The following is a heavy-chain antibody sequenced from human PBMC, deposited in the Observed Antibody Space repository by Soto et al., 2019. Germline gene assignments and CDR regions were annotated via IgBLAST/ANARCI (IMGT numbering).Heavy chain of an antibody. CDR2: INAGNGNT. V-gene: IGHV1-3*01. CDR3: AREVAVAGRGCLDV. Sequence: QGLLVQSGAEVKKPGASVKLSCKASGFTFTPYITHWVRQAPGQRPEWMGWINAGNGNTKYSQKLQGRVTFTRDTAASTVYMEVSGLRFEDTAVYHCAREVAVAGRGCLDVWGQGTTVTVSS. D-gene: IGHD6-19*01. J-gene: IGHJ6*02. CDR1: GFTFTPYI.